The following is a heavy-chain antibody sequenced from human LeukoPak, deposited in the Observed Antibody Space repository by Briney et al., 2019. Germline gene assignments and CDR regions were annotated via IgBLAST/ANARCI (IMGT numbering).Heavy chain of an antibody. V-gene: IGHV1-8*01. CDR1: GYTFTNYD. CDR3: ARAGVVVAATLDY. D-gene: IGHD2-15*01. CDR2: MNPNSGNT. J-gene: IGHJ4*02. Sequence: GASVKVSCKASGYTFTNYDINWVRQATGQGLEWMGWMNPNSGNTGYAQKFQGRVTMTRNTSIGTAYMELNSLTSDDTAMYYCARAGVVVAATLDYWGQGTLVTVSS.